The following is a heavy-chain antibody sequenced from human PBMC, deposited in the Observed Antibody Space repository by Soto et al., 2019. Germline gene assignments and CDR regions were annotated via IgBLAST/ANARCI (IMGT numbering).Heavy chain of an antibody. CDR2: ISYDGSNK. J-gene: IGHJ4*02. CDR3: ARDPRGYSYGSTLDY. CDR1: GFTFSSYA. D-gene: IGHD5-18*01. Sequence: QVQLVESGGGVVQPGRSLRLSCAASGFTFSSYAMHWVRQAPGKGLEWVAVISYDGSNKYYADSVKGRFTISRDNSKNTMYLQMNSLRAEDTAVYYCARDPRGYSYGSTLDYWGQGTLVTVSS. V-gene: IGHV3-30-3*01.